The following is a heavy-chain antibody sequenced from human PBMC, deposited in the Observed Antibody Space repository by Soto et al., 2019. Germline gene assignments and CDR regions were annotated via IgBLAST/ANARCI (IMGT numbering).Heavy chain of an antibody. CDR2: ISYDGSNK. Sequence: QVQLVESGGGVVQPGRSLRLSCAASGFTFSSYAMHWVRQAPGKGLEWVAVISYDGSNKYYADSVKGRFTISRDNSKNTLYLQMNSLRAEDTAVYYCARVSRAYQLLLSFDYWGQGTLVTVSS. CDR1: GFTFSSYA. CDR3: ARVSRAYQLLLSFDY. V-gene: IGHV3-30-3*01. J-gene: IGHJ4*02. D-gene: IGHD2-2*01.